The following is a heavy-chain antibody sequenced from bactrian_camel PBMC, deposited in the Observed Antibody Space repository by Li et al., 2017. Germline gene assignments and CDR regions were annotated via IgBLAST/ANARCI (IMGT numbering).Heavy chain of an antibody. CDR2: IDADGTTT. CDR1: GFTFRSYW. Sequence: HVQLVESGGGLVQPGGSLRLSCAASGFTFRSYWMHWVRLAPGKGLESVATIDADGTTTDYADSLEGRFTIRRDNAKNTVYLQMENLESGDTALYYCAYDRLKCLTGSPWDDYHTYGQGTQVTVS. V-gene: IGHV3S1*01. D-gene: IGHD7*01. J-gene: IGHJ4*01.